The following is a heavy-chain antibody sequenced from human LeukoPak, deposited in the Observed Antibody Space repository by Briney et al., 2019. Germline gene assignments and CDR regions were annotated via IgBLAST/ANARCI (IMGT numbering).Heavy chain of an antibody. CDR2: VYYSGST. J-gene: IGHJ4*02. Sequence: SETLSLTRTVSGGSISTFYWSWLRQPPGKQLEWIGYVYYSGSTNYNPSFKTRVTISVDTSKNQFSLKLSSVTPADTAVYYCARVDYDSSGYFDYWGQGTLVTVSS. V-gene: IGHV4-59*01. CDR3: ARVDYDSSGYFDY. CDR1: GGSISTFY. D-gene: IGHD3-22*01.